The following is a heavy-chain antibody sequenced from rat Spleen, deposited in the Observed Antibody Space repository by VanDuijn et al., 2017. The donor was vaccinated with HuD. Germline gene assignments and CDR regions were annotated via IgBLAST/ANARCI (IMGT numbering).Heavy chain of an antibody. Sequence: EVQLKESGPGLVQPSQTLSLTCTVSGFSLTDYSVHWVRQPPGKGLEWMGVMWSGGSTAYNSALKSRLSISRDTSKSQVFLKMNSLQTEDTAIYYCTRDHVYYGLLGDYWGQGVMVTVSS. CDR1: GFSLTDYS. CDR3: TRDHVYYGLLGDY. V-gene: IGHV2S63*01. J-gene: IGHJ2*01. CDR2: MWSGGST. D-gene: IGHD1-6*01.